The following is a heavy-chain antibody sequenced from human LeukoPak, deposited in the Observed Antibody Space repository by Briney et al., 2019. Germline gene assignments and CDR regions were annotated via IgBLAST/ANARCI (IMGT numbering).Heavy chain of an antibody. Sequence: GASVKVSSKASGVTFTSYAISWVRQAPGQGREWMGWINPKSGDTRYEQKFQGRVAMTRATSVSTAYMELTRLTSDDTAVYYCAREDDYYFNWGQGTLDTVSS. J-gene: IGHJ4*02. CDR2: INPKSGDT. V-gene: IGHV1-2*02. D-gene: IGHD5-24*01. CDR3: AREDDYYFN. CDR1: GVTFTSYA.